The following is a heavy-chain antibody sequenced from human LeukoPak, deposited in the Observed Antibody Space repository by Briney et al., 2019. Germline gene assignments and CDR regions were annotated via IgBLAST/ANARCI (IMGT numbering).Heavy chain of an antibody. D-gene: IGHD4-17*01. J-gene: IGHJ2*01. CDR1: GFTFSSYG. V-gene: IGHV3-30*18. CDR2: ISYDGSNK. CDR3: AKDPSTFLTTGWYFDL. Sequence: GGSLRLSCAASGFTFSSYGMHWVRQAPGKGLERVAVISYDGSNKYYADSVKGRFTISRDNSKSTLYLQMSSLRAVDTAIYYCAKDPSTFLTTGWYFDLWGRGTLVTVSS.